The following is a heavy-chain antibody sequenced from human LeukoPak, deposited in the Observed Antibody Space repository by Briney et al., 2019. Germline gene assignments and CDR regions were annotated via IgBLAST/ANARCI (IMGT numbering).Heavy chain of an antibody. D-gene: IGHD3-10*01. CDR1: GYTFIGYY. CDR2: INPNSGGT. J-gene: IGHJ2*01. Sequence: ASVKVSCKASGYTFIGYYMHWVRQAPGQGLEWMGWINPNSGGTNYAQKFQGRVTMTRDTSISTAYMELSRLRSDDMAVYYCARDPYGTWCFDLWGRGTLVTVSS. V-gene: IGHV1-2*02. CDR3: ARDPYGTWCFDL.